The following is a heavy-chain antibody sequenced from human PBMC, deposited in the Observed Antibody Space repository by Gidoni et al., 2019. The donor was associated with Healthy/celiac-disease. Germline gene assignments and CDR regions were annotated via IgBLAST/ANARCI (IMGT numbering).Heavy chain of an antibody. D-gene: IGHD6-13*01. CDR3: AKEIHGWQQLVKNGMDV. Sequence: EVQLVESGGGLVQPGGSLRLSCAASGFTFSSYAMSWVRQAPGKGLEWVSAISGSGGSTYYADSVKGRFTISRDNSKNTLYLQMNSLRAEDTAVYYCAKEIHGWQQLVKNGMDVWGQGTTVTVSS. J-gene: IGHJ6*02. CDR2: ISGSGGST. CDR1: GFTFSSYA. V-gene: IGHV3-23*04.